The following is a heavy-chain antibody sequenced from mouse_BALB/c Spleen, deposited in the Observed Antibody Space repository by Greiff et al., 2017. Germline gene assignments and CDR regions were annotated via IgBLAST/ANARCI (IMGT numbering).Heavy chain of an antibody. CDR2: INPSNGGT. CDR3: TRSHGSSYYAMDY. J-gene: IGHJ4*01. CDR1: GYTFTSYY. V-gene: IGHV1S81*02. D-gene: IGHD1-1*01. Sequence: QVQLKESGAELVKPGASVKLSCKASGYTFTSYYMYWVKQRPGQGLEWIGEINPSNGGTNFNEKFKSKATLTVDKSSSTAYMQLSSLTSEDSAVYYCTRSHGSSYYAMDYWGQGTSVTVSS.